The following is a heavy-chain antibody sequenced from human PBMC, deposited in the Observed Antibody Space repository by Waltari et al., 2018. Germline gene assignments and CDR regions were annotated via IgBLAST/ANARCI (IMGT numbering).Heavy chain of an antibody. V-gene: IGHV4-31*03. D-gene: IGHD3-16*01. J-gene: IGHJ4*02. CDR2: IYYSGST. CDR1: GGSISSGGHY. CDR3: ARPFGQGDYFDY. Sequence: QVQLQESGPGLVKPSQTLSLTCTVSGGSISSGGHYWSWIRQHPGKGLEWIAYIYYSGSTYYNPSLKSRVIISVDTSKNQFFLNLNSVTAADTAVYYCARPFGQGDYFDYWGQGTLVTVSS.